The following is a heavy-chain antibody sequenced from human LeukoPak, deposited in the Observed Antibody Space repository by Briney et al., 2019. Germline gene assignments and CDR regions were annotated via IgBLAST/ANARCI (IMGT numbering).Heavy chain of an antibody. CDR3: ARDQRYCSGGSCYTLYYYYGMDV. D-gene: IGHD2-15*01. CDR1: GFTFSSYA. Sequence: GGSLRLSCAASGFTFSSYAMHWVRQAPGKGLEWVAVISYDGSNKYYADSVKGRFTISRDNSKNTLYLQMNSLRAEDTAVYYCARDQRYCSGGSCYTLYYYYGMDVWGQGTTVTVSS. CDR2: ISYDGSNK. V-gene: IGHV3-30-3*01. J-gene: IGHJ6*02.